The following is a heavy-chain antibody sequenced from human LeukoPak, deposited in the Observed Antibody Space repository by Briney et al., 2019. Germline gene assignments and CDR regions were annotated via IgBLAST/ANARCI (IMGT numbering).Heavy chain of an antibody. CDR1: GFTVSSNY. D-gene: IGHD3-10*01. Sequence: GGSLRLSCAASGFTVSSNYMSWVRQAPGKGLEWVSVIYSGGSTYYADSVKGRFTISRDNSKNTLYLQMNSLRAEDTAVYYCARAPVRRLDAFDIWGQGTMVTVSS. V-gene: IGHV3-53*01. CDR3: ARAPVRRLDAFDI. CDR2: IYSGGST. J-gene: IGHJ3*02.